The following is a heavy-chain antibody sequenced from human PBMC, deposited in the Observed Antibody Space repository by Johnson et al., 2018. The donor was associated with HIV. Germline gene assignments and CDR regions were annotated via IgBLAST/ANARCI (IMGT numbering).Heavy chain of an antibody. D-gene: IGHD2-21*02. CDR1: GFTFSSYA. V-gene: IGHV3-23*04. J-gene: IGHJ3*02. CDR2: ISGSGGST. CDR3: ARGPSAYCGGDCPGGAFDI. Sequence: VQLVESGGGLVQPGGSLRLSCAASGFTFSSYAMSWVRQAPGKGLEWVSAISGSGGSTYYADSVKGRFTISRDNSKNTLYLQMNSLRAEDTALYYCARGPSAYCGGDCPGGAFDIWGQGTMGTVSS.